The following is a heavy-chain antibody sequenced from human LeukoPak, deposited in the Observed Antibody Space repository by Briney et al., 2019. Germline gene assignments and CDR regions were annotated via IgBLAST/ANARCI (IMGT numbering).Heavy chain of an antibody. Sequence: GGSLRLSCAAPGFTFSSYEMNWVRQAPGKGLEWVSYISSSGSTIYYADSVKGRFTISRDNAKNSLYLQMNSLRAEDTAVYYCASVGSTSYQFDYWGQGTLVTVSS. CDR2: ISSSGSTI. CDR3: ASVGSTSYQFDY. CDR1: GFTFSSYE. D-gene: IGHD2-2*01. J-gene: IGHJ4*02. V-gene: IGHV3-48*03.